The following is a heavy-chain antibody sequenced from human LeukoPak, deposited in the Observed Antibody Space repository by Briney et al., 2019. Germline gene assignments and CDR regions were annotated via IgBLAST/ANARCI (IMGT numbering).Heavy chain of an antibody. CDR2: ISGSGGST. CDR3: AKDHYSSGWYPTPFDY. D-gene: IGHD6-19*01. CDR1: GFTFSSYA. Sequence: GGSLRLSCAASGFTFSSYAMSWVRQAPGKGLEWVSAISGSGGSTYYADSVKGQFTISRDNSKNTLYLQMNSLRAEDTAVYYCAKDHYSSGWYPTPFDYWGQGTLVTVSS. V-gene: IGHV3-23*01. J-gene: IGHJ4*02.